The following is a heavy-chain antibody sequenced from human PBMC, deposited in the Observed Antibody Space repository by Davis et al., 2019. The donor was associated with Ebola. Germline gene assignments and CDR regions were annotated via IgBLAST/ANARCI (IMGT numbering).Heavy chain of an antibody. D-gene: IGHD4-17*01. CDR3: AKGRYTVTTGIDY. CDR1: GSTSADYA. J-gene: IGHJ4*02. Sequence: GGSLRLSCAASGSTSADYAMHCVRHAPGKGLEWVEGISWNSGSIGYADSVKGRFTIARDNAKNSLYLQMNSLRAEDTALYYCAKGRYTVTTGIDYWGQGTLVTVSS. V-gene: IGHV3-9*02. CDR2: ISWNSGSI.